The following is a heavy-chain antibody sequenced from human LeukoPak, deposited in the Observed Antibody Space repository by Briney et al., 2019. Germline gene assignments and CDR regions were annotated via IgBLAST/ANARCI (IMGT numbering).Heavy chain of an antibody. J-gene: IGHJ4*02. V-gene: IGHV3-30*18. D-gene: IGHD1-26*01. CDR3: AKDLSGNFDY. Sequence: GGSLRLSCAASGFTFSSYGMHWVRQAPGKGLEWVAVISYDGSNKYYADSVKGRFTISRDNSKNTLYLQMNSLRAEDTAVYYCAKDLSGNFDYWGQGTLVTVSS. CDR2: ISYDGSNK. CDR1: GFTFSSYG.